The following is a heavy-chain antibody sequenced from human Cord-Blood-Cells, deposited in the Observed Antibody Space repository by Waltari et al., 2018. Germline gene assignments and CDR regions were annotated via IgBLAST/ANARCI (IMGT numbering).Heavy chain of an antibody. D-gene: IGHD4-17*01. V-gene: IGHV3-74*01. CDR1: GFTFSSYW. CDR2: INSDGSST. J-gene: IGHJ6*02. CDR3: ARSIRLPTVTTYYYYYGMDV. Sequence: EVQLVESGGGLVQPGGSLRLSCAASGFTFSSYWMHWVRHAPGTGLVWVSRINSDGSSTSYADSVKGRFTISRDNAKNTLYLQMNSLRAEDTAVYYCARSIRLPTVTTYYYYYGMDVWGQGTTVTVSS.